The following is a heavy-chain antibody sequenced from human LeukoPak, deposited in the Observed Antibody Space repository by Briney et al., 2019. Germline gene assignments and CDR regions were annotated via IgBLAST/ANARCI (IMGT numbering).Heavy chain of an antibody. J-gene: IGHJ4*02. V-gene: IGHV4-59*08. CDR2: IYYSGST. Sequence: SETLSLTCTVSGGSISSYYWSWIRQPPGKGLEWIGYIYYSGSTNYNPSLKSRVTISVDTSKNQFSLKLSSVTAADTAVYYCATSGGYYGDYLWDYWGQGTLVTVSS. CDR3: ATSGGYYGDYLWDY. CDR1: GGSISSYY. D-gene: IGHD4-17*01.